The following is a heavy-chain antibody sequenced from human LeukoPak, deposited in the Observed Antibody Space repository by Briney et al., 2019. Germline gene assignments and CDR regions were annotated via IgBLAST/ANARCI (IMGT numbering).Heavy chain of an antibody. CDR2: ISYDGSNK. V-gene: IGHV3-30*18. D-gene: IGHD2-15*01. Sequence: GGSLRLSRAASGFTFSSYVMHWGRPAPGKGLERVAVISYDGSNKYYADSVKGRFTISRDNSKNTLYLQMNSLRAEDTAVYYCAKDSVCSGGSCYSNYYGMDVWGKGTTVTVSS. CDR1: GFTFSSYV. J-gene: IGHJ6*04. CDR3: AKDSVCSGGSCYSNYYGMDV.